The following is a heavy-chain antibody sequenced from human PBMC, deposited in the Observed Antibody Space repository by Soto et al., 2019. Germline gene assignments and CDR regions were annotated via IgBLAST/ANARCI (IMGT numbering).Heavy chain of an antibody. J-gene: IGHJ3*01. CDR3: ASDTPRGTMEGTFEV. Sequence: QVQLVQSGAEVKKPESSVKVSCKASGGTFSNYAISWVRQAPGQGLEWMGGIVPVFGTTIYAQTFQGRVTITADASTSTAYMELRSLRSEDTAVYFCASDTPRGTMEGTFEVWGQGTMVTVSS. CDR2: IVPVFGTT. V-gene: IGHV1-69*01. CDR1: GGTFSNYA. D-gene: IGHD3-10*01.